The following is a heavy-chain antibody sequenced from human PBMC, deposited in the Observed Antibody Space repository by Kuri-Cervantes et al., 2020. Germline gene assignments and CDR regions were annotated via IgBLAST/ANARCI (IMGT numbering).Heavy chain of an antibody. Sequence: SETLSLTCSISGVSISPYYWSWIRQPPGKGLEWIGSIYYSGSTNYNPSLKSRVTISVDTSKNQFSLKLSSVTAADTAVYYCARVAVTSGTLLDVWGKGTTVTVSS. CDR1: GVSISPYY. D-gene: IGHD4-17*01. V-gene: IGHV4-59*01. CDR3: ARVAVTSGTLLDV. CDR2: IYYSGST. J-gene: IGHJ6*04.